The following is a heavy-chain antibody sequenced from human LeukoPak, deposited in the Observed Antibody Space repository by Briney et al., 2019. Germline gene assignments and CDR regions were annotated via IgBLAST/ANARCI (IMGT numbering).Heavy chain of an antibody. CDR1: GFTFSSYA. CDR3: ARDRVWFGELFGCFQH. CDR2: ISYDGSNK. D-gene: IGHD3-10*01. V-gene: IGHV3-30-3*01. Sequence: RGSLRLSCAASGFTFSSYAIHWVRQAPGKGLEWVAVISYDGSNKYYADSVKGRFTISRDNSKNTLYLQMNSLRAEDTAVYYCARDRVWFGELFGCFQHWGQGTLVTVSS. J-gene: IGHJ1*01.